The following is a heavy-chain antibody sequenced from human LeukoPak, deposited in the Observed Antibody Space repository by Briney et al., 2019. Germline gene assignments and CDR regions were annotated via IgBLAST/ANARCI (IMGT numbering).Heavy chain of an antibody. CDR2: IYDIGNT. D-gene: IGHD1-14*01. CDR3: ARGGMRRPYDC. Sequence: GGSLRLSCAVSGFTVSSNYMSWVRQAPGKGLEWGSVIYDIGNTYYADSVKGRFTISRDTSKNTAYLQMNSLRAEDTAVYYCARGGMRRPYDCWGQGALVTVSS. CDR1: GFTVSSNY. J-gene: IGHJ4*02. V-gene: IGHV3-53*01.